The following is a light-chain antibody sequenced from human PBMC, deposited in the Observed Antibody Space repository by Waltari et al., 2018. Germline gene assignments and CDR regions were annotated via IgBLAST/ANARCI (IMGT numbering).Light chain of an antibody. CDR2: SNN. CDR1: SPDIGRTT. J-gene: IGLJ3*02. Sequence: QSVLTQPPSASGTPGPRVTISCSGSSPDIGRTTVTWYQQLPGTAPKLLIYSNNQRPSGVPDRFSGSKSGTSASLAISGLQSEDEADYYCATWDDSLDTPVFGGGTKLTVL. CDR3: ATWDDSLDTPV. V-gene: IGLV1-44*01.